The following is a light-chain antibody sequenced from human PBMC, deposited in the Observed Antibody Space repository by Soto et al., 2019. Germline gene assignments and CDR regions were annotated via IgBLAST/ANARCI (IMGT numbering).Light chain of an antibody. V-gene: IGLV1-51*01. J-gene: IGLJ1*01. CDR2: DHN. CDR1: SSNLGGNS. CDR3: GSWDSSLSAYV. Sequence: QSVLTHPPSVSTAPGQKVTISCPGSSSNLGGNSVSWYQQLPGPAPNLLIYDHNKRPSGIPDGFPGSKSGTSATLGITGFQTGDEADYYCGSWDSSLSAYVFGTGTRSPS.